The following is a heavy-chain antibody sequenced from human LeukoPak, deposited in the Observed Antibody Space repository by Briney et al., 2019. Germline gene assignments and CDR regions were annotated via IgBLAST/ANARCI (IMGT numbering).Heavy chain of an antibody. J-gene: IGHJ6*03. D-gene: IGHD1-26*01. V-gene: IGHV3-48*03. CDR3: AAVGATKLYYYYYYMDV. CDR2: ISSSGSTI. Sequence: PGGSLRLSCAASGFTLSSYEMNWVRQAPGKGLEWVSYISSSGSTIYYADSVKGRFTISRDNAKNSLYLQMNSLRAEDTAVYYCAAVGATKLYYYYYYMDVWGKGTTVTISS. CDR1: GFTLSSYE.